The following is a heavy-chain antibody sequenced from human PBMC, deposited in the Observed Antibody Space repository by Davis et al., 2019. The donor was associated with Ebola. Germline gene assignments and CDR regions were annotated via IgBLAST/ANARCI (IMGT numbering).Heavy chain of an antibody. CDR2: IYYSGSP. Sequence: PSETLSLTCTVSGGSISSTSYYWGWIRQPPGKGLEWIGSIYYSGSPDYNPSLKSRVTISVDTSKNQFSLKLSSVTAADTAVYYCARLHQYFDSWGQGTLVTVSS. CDR3: ARLHQYFDS. V-gene: IGHV4-39*01. J-gene: IGHJ4*02. CDR1: GGSISSTSYY.